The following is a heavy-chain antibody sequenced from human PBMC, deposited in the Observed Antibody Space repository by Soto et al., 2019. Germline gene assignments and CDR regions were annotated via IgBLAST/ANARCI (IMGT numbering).Heavy chain of an antibody. Sequence: PGGSLRLSCAASGFTFSSYAMSWVRQAPGKGLEWVSAISGSGGSTYYADSVKGRFTISRDNSKNTLYLQMNSLRAEDTAVYYCAKFLLGVGRTDYYYYGMDVWGQGTTVTVSS. V-gene: IGHV3-23*01. J-gene: IGHJ6*02. CDR3: AKFLLGVGRTDYYYYGMDV. D-gene: IGHD1-26*01. CDR1: GFTFSSYA. CDR2: ISGSGGST.